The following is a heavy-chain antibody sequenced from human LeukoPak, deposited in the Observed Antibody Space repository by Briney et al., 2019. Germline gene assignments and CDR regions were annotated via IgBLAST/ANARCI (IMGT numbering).Heavy chain of an antibody. CDR1: GFTFSCYA. J-gene: IGHJ4*02. CDR2: ISYDGSNK. CDR3: AIDFGVTQRHY. Sequence: PGGSLRLTCAASGFTFSCYAMHWVRHAPGKGLEWVAVISYDGSNKYYADSVKGRFTISRDNSKNTLYLQMNSLRAEDTAVYYCAIDFGVTQRHYWGQGTLVTVSS. V-gene: IGHV3-30*04. D-gene: IGHD3-3*01.